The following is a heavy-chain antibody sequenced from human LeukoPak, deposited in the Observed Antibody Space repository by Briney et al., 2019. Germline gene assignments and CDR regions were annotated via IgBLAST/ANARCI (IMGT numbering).Heavy chain of an antibody. V-gene: IGHV3-23*01. D-gene: IGHD6-6*01. J-gene: IGHJ3*01. Sequence: PGGSLRLSCVASGFPFSNYAMSWVRQAPGKGLECVSVISGDGGTTYYADLVKGRFTISRDNSKNTLYLQMNSLRAEDTAVYHCARDPGPSIPAWGAFDLWGQGTMVTASS. CDR1: GFPFSNYA. CDR2: ISGDGGTT. CDR3: ARDPGPSIPAWGAFDL.